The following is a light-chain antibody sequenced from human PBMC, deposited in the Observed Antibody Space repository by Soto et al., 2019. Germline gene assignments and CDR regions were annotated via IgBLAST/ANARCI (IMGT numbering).Light chain of an antibody. V-gene: IGLV2-23*01. CDR1: SSDVGSYNL. CDR3: CSYAGRSTYV. Sequence: QSALTQPASVSGSPGQSITISCTGTSSDVGSYNLVSWYQQHPGKAPKLMIYEGSKRPSGVSDRLSASKSGNTASLTISGLQAEDEADYYCCSYAGRSTYVFGTGTKLTVL. CDR2: EGS. J-gene: IGLJ1*01.